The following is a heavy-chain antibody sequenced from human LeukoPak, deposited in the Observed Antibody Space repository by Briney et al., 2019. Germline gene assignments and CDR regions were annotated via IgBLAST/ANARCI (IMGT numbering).Heavy chain of an antibody. V-gene: IGHV3-48*03. CDR1: GFTFSSYE. CDR3: ARERARSWTTFMDV. D-gene: IGHD1-26*01. J-gene: IGHJ6*03. CDR2: ITNSGSTI. Sequence: GGSLRLSCAASGFTFSSYEMNWVRQAPGKGLEWVSYITNSGSTIYYADSVKGRFTISRDNAKNSLYLQMNSLRAEDTAVYYCARERARSWTTFMDVWGKGATVAVSS.